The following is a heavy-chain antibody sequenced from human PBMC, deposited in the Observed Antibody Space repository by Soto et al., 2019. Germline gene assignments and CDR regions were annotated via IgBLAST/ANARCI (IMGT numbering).Heavy chain of an antibody. J-gene: IGHJ4*02. CDR1: GFTFSSYG. V-gene: IGHV3-33*01. Sequence: QVQLVESGGGVVQPGKSLRLSCAASGFTFSSYGMHWVRQAPGKGLEWVAVIWYDGSNKYYADSVKGRFTISRDNSKHTLYLQMTSLRAEDTAVYYCARFSSSWYGKIDYWGQGTLVTVSS. CDR2: IWYDGSNK. D-gene: IGHD6-13*01. CDR3: ARFSSSWYGKIDY.